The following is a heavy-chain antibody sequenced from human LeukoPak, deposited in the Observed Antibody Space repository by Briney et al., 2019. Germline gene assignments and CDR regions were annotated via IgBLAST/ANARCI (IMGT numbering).Heavy chain of an antibody. D-gene: IGHD6-13*01. CDR1: GGTFSSYA. Sequence: HVASVKVSCKASGGTFSSYAISWVRQAPGQGLEWMGRIIPILGIANYAQKFQGRVTITADKSTSTAYMELSSLRSEDTAVYYCAREQWSLRRSSSWPLDYWGQGTLVTVSS. CDR3: AREQWSLRRSSSWPLDY. CDR2: IIPILGIA. J-gene: IGHJ4*02. V-gene: IGHV1-69*04.